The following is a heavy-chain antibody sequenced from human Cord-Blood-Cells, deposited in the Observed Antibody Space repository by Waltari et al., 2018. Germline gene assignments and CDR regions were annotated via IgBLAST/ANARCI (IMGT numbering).Heavy chain of an antibody. CDR1: GGSFSGYY. Sequence: QVQLQQWGAGLLKPSETLSLTCAVYGGSFSGYYWSWIRQPPGKGLEWIGEINHSGSTNYNPSLKSRVTISVDTSKNQFSLKLSSVTAADTAVYYCARRGAATSYYYYMDVWGKGTTVTVSS. CDR2: INHSGST. J-gene: IGHJ6*03. CDR3: ARRGAATSYYYYMDV. D-gene: IGHD6-25*01. V-gene: IGHV4-34*01.